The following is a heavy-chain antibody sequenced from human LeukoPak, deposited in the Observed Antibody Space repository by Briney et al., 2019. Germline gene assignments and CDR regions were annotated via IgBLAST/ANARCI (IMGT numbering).Heavy chain of an antibody. CDR1: RFTFNSYR. V-gene: IGHV3-23*01. D-gene: IGHD3-10*02. CDR2: LNARGDHT. CDR3: ASRQGLGWHYVN. J-gene: IGHJ4*02. Sequence: GGTLTLSCLGSRFTFNSYRMDGLRQVPGKGLEWVSGLNARGDHTYYADSVKGRFTISRDNSKNTMYLQMKSLRAADTAVYYCASRQGLGWHYVNWGQGTLVTVSS.